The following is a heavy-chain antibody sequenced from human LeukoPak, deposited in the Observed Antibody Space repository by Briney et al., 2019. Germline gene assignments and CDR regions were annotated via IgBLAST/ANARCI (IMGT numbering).Heavy chain of an antibody. CDR2: IYYSGST. D-gene: IGHD3-22*01. Sequence: SETLSLTCTVSGGSISSSSYYWGWIRQPPGKGLERVGSIYYSGSTYYNPSLKSRVTISVDTSKNQFSLKLSSVTAADTAVYYCARVVIRYYYYMDVWGKGTTVTVSS. V-gene: IGHV4-39*07. CDR3: ARVVIRYYYYMDV. J-gene: IGHJ6*03. CDR1: GGSISSSSYY.